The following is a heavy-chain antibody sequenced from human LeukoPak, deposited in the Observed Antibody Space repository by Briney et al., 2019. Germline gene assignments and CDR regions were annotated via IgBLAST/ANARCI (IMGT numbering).Heavy chain of an antibody. J-gene: IGHJ6*02. Sequence: SETLSLTCTVSGGSISSYYWSWIRQPPGKGLEWIGYIYTSGSTNYNPSLKSRVTISVDTSKNQFSLKLSSVTAADTAVYYYAGGDGSGAPYYYGMDVWGQGTTVTVSS. CDR1: GGSISSYY. D-gene: IGHD3-10*01. CDR3: AGGDGSGAPYYYGMDV. V-gene: IGHV4-4*09. CDR2: IYTSGST.